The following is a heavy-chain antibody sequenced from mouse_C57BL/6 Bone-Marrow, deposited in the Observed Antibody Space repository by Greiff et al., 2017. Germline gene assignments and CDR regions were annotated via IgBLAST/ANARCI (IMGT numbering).Heavy chain of an antibody. CDR2: IYPGNSDT. Sequence: EVQLQQSGTVLARPGASVKMSCKTSGYTFTSYWMHWVKQRPGQGLEWIGAIYPGNSDTSYNQKFKGKAKLTAVTSASTAYMELSSLTNEDSAAYYCTRYGSSGYVWFAYWGKGTLVTVSA. CDR1: GYTFTSYW. V-gene: IGHV1-5*01. J-gene: IGHJ3*01. CDR3: TRYGSSGYVWFAY. D-gene: IGHD3-2*02.